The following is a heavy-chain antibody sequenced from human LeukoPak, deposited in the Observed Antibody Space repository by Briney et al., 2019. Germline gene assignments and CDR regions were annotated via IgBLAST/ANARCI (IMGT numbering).Heavy chain of an antibody. CDR3: ARGQDLRYSSALYY. CDR1: GFTFSSYG. J-gene: IGHJ4*02. V-gene: IGHV3-30*03. Sequence: PGGSLRLSCAASGFTFSSYGMHWVRQAPGKGLEWVAVISYDGSNKYYVDSVRGRFTISRDNSKNTLYLQMNSLRAEDTAVYYCARGQDLRYSSALYYWGQGTLATVSS. D-gene: IGHD6-19*01. CDR2: ISYDGSNK.